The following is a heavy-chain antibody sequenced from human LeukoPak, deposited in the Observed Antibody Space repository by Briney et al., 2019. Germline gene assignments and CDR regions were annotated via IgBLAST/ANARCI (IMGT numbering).Heavy chain of an antibody. V-gene: IGHV1-18*01. D-gene: IGHD3-3*01. CDR2: ISAYNGNT. Sequence: ASVKVSCKASGYTFTSYGISWARQAPGQGLEWMGWISAYNGNTNYAQKLQGRVTMTTDTSTSTAYMELRSLRSDDTAVYYCARGQVITIFGVVIINWFDPWGQGTLVTVSS. CDR3: ARGQVITIFGVVIINWFDP. CDR1: GYTFTSYG. J-gene: IGHJ5*02.